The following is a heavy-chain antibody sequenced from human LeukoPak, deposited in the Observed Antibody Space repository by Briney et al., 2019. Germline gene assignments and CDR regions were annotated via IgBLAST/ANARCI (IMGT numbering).Heavy chain of an antibody. V-gene: IGHV3-23*01. CDR3: AKVRPSYYYDSSGYLWTDY. CDR1: GFTFSSYA. Sequence: PGGSLRLSCAASGFTFSSYAMHWVRQAPGKGLEWVSAISGSGGSTYYADSVKGRFTISRDNSKNTLYLQMNSLRAEDTAVYYCAKVRPSYYYDSSGYLWTDYWGQGTLVTVSS. J-gene: IGHJ4*02. D-gene: IGHD3-22*01. CDR2: ISGSGGST.